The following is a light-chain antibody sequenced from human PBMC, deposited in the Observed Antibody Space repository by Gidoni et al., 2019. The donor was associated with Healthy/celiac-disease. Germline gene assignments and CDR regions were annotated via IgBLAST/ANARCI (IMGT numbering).Light chain of an antibody. CDR3: CSYAGSSTYWV. Sequence: QSALPQPASVSGSPGQSITISCTGTSSDVGSYNLVPWYQQHPGTAPKLMIYEGIKRPSGVSNRFSGAKSGNTASLTISGLQAEDEADYYCCSYAGSSTYWVFGGGTKLTVL. J-gene: IGLJ3*02. V-gene: IGLV2-23*01. CDR1: SSDVGSYNL. CDR2: EGI.